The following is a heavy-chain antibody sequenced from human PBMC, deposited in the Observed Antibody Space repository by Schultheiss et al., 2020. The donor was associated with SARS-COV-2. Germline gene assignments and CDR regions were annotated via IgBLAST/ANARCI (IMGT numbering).Heavy chain of an antibody. CDR1: GFILSDYN. V-gene: IGHV3-21*01. D-gene: IGHD3-3*01. Sequence: GESLKISCAASGFILSDYNMNWVRQAPGKGLEWVSSITPTGSDIYYTDSVKGRFTISRDNAKNSLYLQINSLRAEDTAVYYCATSARDDFWDGYIGNGLDAWGQGTAVTVSS. CDR3: ATSARDDFWDGYIGNGLDA. J-gene: IGHJ6*02. CDR2: ITPTGSDI.